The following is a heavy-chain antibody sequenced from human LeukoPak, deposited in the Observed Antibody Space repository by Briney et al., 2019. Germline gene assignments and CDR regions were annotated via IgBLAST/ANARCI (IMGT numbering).Heavy chain of an antibody. CDR1: GLTLTPIY. CDR2: LYPGGDRA. CDR3: ARDYGSGTYNWFDP. J-gene: IGHJ5*02. V-gene: IGHV1-46*01. D-gene: IGHD3-10*01. Sequence: ASVKVSCKASGLTLTPIYMHWVRQAPGQGLEWMAVLYPGGDRAIYAQRFQGRLTLTRDTSTNTVYMEVSSLASEDTAVYYCARDYGSGTYNWFDPWGQGTLVTVSS.